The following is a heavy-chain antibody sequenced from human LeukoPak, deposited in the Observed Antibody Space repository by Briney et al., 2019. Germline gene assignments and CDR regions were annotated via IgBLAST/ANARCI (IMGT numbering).Heavy chain of an antibody. D-gene: IGHD6-6*01. Sequence: GASVKVSCKASGITVTDYFIHWVRQAPGHGLEWMGWINPHNGGTNYAQNFRGRVTMTRATSINTVYMDLTRLTSDDTAIYYCTGHSSSSDGWFDPWGQGTLVTVSS. CDR1: GITVTDYF. V-gene: IGHV1-2*02. CDR2: INPHNGGT. CDR3: TGHSSSSDGWFDP. J-gene: IGHJ5*02.